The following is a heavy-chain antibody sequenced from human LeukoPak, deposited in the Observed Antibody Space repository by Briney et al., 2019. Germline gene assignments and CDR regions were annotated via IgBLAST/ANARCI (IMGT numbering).Heavy chain of an antibody. V-gene: IGHV1-18*01. Sequence: ASVKVSCKASGYSFTSYAISWVRQAPGQGLEWVGWISAYNGNTDYAQKLQVRVTMTTDTPTSTAYMELRGLRSGDTAVYYCARVVVVGDNYFDYWGQGTLVTVSS. J-gene: IGHJ4*02. D-gene: IGHD2-15*01. CDR3: ARVVVVGDNYFDY. CDR2: ISAYNGNT. CDR1: GYSFTSYA.